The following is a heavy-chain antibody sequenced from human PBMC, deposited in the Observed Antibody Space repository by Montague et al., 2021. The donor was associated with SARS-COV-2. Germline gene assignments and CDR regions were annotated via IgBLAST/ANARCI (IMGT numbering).Heavy chain of an antibody. J-gene: IGHJ6*02. CDR1: GGSLSTYY. CDR3: ARFFGPYYYGLDV. Sequence: SETLSLTCTVSGGSLSTYYWSWIQQPPGKGLECIGYIYYTGNTNYNPSLKSRVTISVDTSKNQFSLKLGSVTAADTAVYYCARFFGPYYYGLDVWGQGTTVTVSS. V-gene: IGHV4-59*13. D-gene: IGHD3-10*01. CDR2: IYYTGNT.